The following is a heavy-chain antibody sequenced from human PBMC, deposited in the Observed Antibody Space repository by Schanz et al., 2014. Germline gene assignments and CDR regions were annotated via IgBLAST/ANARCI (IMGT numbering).Heavy chain of an antibody. Sequence: EVQLVESGGGLVQPGGSLRLSCTASGFTFSDYWMSWVRQAPGKGPEWVSAISGSGGSTYYADSVKGRFTISRDNSKNTLYLQMNSLRAGDAAVYYCARGLIAAAGGAFDYWGQGTLVAVSA. J-gene: IGHJ4*02. V-gene: IGHV3-23*04. CDR2: ISGSGGST. CDR1: GFTFSDYW. D-gene: IGHD6-13*01. CDR3: ARGLIAAAGGAFDY.